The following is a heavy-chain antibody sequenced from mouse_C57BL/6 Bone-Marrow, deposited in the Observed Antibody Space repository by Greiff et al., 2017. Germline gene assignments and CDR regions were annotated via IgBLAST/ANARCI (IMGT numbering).Heavy chain of an antibody. V-gene: IGHV5-16*01. CDR1: GFTFSDYY. CDR3: ARDYYGIYFDV. D-gene: IGHD1-1*01. CDR2: INYDGSST. Sequence: EVQLVESEGGLVQPGSSMKLSCTASGFTFSDYYMAWVRQVPEKGLEWVANINYDGSSTYYLDSLKSRFIISRDTAKNILYLQMISLKSEDTATYYCARDYYGIYFDVWGTGTTVTVSS. J-gene: IGHJ1*03.